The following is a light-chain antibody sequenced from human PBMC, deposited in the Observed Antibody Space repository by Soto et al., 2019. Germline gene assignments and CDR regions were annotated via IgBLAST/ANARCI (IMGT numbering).Light chain of an antibody. V-gene: IGLV1-44*01. CDR1: SSNIGSNA. J-gene: IGLJ3*02. CDR3: EAWDDTLNGHV. CDR2: RDS. Sequence: QSVLTQPPSASGTPGQRVSISCSGSSSNIGSNAVHWYQQFPGTAPRLLIYRDSQRPSGVPDRFSGSKSGTSASLVISGLQSEDEADYYCEAWDDTLNGHVFGGGTKLTVL.